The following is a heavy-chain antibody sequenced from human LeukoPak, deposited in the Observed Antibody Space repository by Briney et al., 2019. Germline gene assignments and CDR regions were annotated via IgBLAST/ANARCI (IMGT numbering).Heavy chain of an antibody. CDR3: ARAYSGIVVVPAARTRWDY. Sequence: SETLSPTCAVYGGSFSGYYWSWIRQPPGEGLEWIGEINHSGSTNYNPSLKSRVTISVDTSKNQFSLKLSSVTAADTAVYYCARAYSGIVVVPAARTRWDYWGQGTLVTVSS. CDR2: INHSGST. V-gene: IGHV4-34*01. CDR1: GGSFSGYY. D-gene: IGHD2-2*01. J-gene: IGHJ4*02.